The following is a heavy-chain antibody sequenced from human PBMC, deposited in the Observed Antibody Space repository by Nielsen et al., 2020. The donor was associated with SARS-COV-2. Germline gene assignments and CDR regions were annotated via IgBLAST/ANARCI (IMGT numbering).Heavy chain of an antibody. CDR1: GFSVSSYG. CDR2: IWYDGSNK. J-gene: IGHJ5*02. Sequence: GESLKISCAASGFSVSSYGMHWVRQAPGKGLEWVAVIWYDGSNKYYADSVKGRFTISRDNSKNSLYLQMNSLRAEDTAVYYCARDLGLRFLEWLLPDPWGQGTLVTVSS. D-gene: IGHD3-3*01. V-gene: IGHV3-33*08. CDR3: ARDLGLRFLEWLLPDP.